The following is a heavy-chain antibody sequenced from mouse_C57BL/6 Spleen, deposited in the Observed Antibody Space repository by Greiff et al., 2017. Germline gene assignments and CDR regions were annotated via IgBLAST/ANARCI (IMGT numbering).Heavy chain of an antibody. CDR3: ARGTAQATYFDY. D-gene: IGHD3-2*02. V-gene: IGHV1-53*01. Sequence: QVQLKQPGTELVKPGASVKLSCKASGYTFTSYWMHWVKQRPGQGLEWIGNINPSNGGTNYNEKFKSKATLTVDKSSSTAYMQLSSLTSEDSAVYYCARGTAQATYFDYWGQGTTLTVSS. J-gene: IGHJ2*01. CDR1: GYTFTSYW. CDR2: INPSNGGT.